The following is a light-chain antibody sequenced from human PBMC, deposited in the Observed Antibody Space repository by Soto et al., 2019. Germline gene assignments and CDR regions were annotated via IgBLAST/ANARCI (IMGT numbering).Light chain of an antibody. J-gene: IGLJ1*01. CDR1: SSNIGSNT. CDR3: AAWDDSLNVPV. V-gene: IGLV1-44*01. Sequence: QSVLTQPPSASGTPGQRVTISCSGSSSNIGSNTVNWYQQLPGTAPKLLIYSNNQRPSGVPDRFSGSKSGTSASLAISGRQSEDEADYYCAAWDDSLNVPVFGTGTKVTVL. CDR2: SNN.